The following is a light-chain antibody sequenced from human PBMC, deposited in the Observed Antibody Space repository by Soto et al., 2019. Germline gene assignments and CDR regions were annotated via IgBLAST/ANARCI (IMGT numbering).Light chain of an antibody. J-gene: IGLJ1*01. CDR3: CLYAGSSTFYV. CDR2: EGS. V-gene: IGLV2-23*03. CDR1: SSGVGSYNH. Sequence: QSALTQPASASGSPGQSITISCTGTSSGVGSYNHVSWYQQHPGKVPKLLIYEGSKRPSGVSNRFSGSGSGNTASLTISGLQAEDEADYYCCLYAGSSTFYVFATGTKVTVL.